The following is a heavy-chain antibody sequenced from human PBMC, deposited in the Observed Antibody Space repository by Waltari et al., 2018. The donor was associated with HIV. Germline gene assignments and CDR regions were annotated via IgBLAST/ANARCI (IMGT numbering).Heavy chain of an antibody. CDR1: GFTFDDYA. CDR3: AKDRGSSWYPHDAFDI. D-gene: IGHD6-13*01. Sequence: EVQLVESGGGLVQPGRSLRLSCAASGFTFDDYAMHWVRQAPGKGLEWVSGISWNSGSIGYADSVKGRFTISRDNAKNSLDLQMNSLRAEDTALYYCAKDRGSSWYPHDAFDIWGQGTMVTVSS. V-gene: IGHV3-9*01. J-gene: IGHJ3*02. CDR2: ISWNSGSI.